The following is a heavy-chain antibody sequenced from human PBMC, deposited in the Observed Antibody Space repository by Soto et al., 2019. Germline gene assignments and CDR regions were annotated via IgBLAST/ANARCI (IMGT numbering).Heavy chain of an antibody. Sequence: GASVKVSCKASGYTFTSYAMHWVRQAPGQRREWMGWINAGSGNTKYSQKFQGRVTITRDTSASTAYMELSSLRSEDTAVYYCARDGGYSYGYYYYYGMDVWGQGTTVTVSS. CDR3: ARDGGYSYGYYYYYGMDV. V-gene: IGHV1-3*01. D-gene: IGHD5-18*01. CDR1: GYTFTSYA. J-gene: IGHJ6*02. CDR2: INAGSGNT.